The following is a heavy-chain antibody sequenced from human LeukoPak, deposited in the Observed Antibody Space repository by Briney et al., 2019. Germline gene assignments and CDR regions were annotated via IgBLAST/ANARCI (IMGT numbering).Heavy chain of an antibody. CDR1: GASITTTSFS. J-gene: IGHJ4*02. D-gene: IGHD1-26*01. CDR2: ISSSDEK. Sequence: SETLSLTCVVSGASITTTSFSWAWIRQPPGQDWEWIATISSSDEKYYNPSLMSRVTISLDTSKNRFSLEVTSVTAADTGLFYCAKFKSGTGFDYWGQGILVIVSS. CDR3: AKFKSGTGFDY. V-gene: IGHV4-39*01.